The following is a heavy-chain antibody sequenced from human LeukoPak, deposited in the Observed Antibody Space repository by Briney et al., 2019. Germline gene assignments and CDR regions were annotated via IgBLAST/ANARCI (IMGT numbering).Heavy chain of an antibody. CDR2: VGTGGDDI. D-gene: IGHD3-10*01. V-gene: IGHV3-21*05. J-gene: IGHJ4*02. Sequence: GGSLRLSCAASGYTFPSYSLNWVRQSPGKGLERLSYVGTGGDDIYYADSVTGRFTISRDNAEKSVYLQMNSLRVEDTAVYYCVRGGRGRDDYFDYWGQGTQVTVSS. CDR3: VRGGRGRDDYFDY. CDR1: GYTFPSYS.